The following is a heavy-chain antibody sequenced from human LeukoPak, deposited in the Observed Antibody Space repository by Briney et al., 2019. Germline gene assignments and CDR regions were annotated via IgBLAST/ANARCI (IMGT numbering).Heavy chain of an antibody. J-gene: IGHJ4*02. D-gene: IGHD6-19*01. CDR1: GYSFINYW. Sequence: GESLKISCKGSGYSFINYWIGWVRQMRGKGLEWMAIIYPGDSDTKYSPSFQGQVTISADKSITTAFLQWSSLKASDTGMYYCAILSSGWYYFDYWGQGTLVTVSS. V-gene: IGHV5-51*01. CDR3: AILSSGWYYFDY. CDR2: IYPGDSDT.